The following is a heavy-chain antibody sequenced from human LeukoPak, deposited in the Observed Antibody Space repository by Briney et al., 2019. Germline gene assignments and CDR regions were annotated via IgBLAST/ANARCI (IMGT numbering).Heavy chain of an antibody. V-gene: IGHV3-30*18. CDR3: AKDQKGGTGYSYFDY. CDR1: GFTFSSYG. J-gene: IGHJ4*02. Sequence: GRSLRLSCAASGFTFSSYGMHWVRQAPGKGLEWVAVISYDGSNKYYADSVKGRFTISRDNSKNTLYLQMNSLRAEDTVVYYCAKDQKGGTGYSYFDYWGQGTLVTVSS. D-gene: IGHD1-1*01. CDR2: ISYDGSNK.